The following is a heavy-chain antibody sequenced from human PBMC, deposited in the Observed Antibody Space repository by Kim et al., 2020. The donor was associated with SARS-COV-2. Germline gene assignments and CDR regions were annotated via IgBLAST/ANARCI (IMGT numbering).Heavy chain of an antibody. J-gene: IGHJ4*02. V-gene: IGHV3-30*18. D-gene: IGHD2-15*01. CDR2: ISYDGSNK. Sequence: GGSLRLSCAASGFTFSSYGMHWVRQAPGKGLEWVAVISYDGSNKYYADSVKGRFTISRDNSKNTLYLQMNSLRAEDTAVYYCAKGNIVVVVAAVDYWGQG. CDR1: GFTFSSYG. CDR3: AKGNIVVVVAAVDY.